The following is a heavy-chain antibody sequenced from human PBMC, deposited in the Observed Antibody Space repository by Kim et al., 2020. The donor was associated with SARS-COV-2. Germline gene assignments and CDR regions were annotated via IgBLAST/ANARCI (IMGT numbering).Heavy chain of an antibody. CDR1: GGSISSSSYY. D-gene: IGHD1-26*01. Sequence: SETLSLTCTVSGGSISSSSYYWGWIRQPPGKGLEWIGSIYYSGSTYYNPSLKSRVTISVDTSKNQFSLKLSSVTAADTAVYYCARSGSYPDYWGQGTLVTVSS. V-gene: IGHV4-39*07. CDR2: IYYSGST. CDR3: ARSGSYPDY. J-gene: IGHJ4*02.